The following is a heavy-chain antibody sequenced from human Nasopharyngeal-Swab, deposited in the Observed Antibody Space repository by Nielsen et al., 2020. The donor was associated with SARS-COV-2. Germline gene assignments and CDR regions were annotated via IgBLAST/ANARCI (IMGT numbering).Heavy chain of an antibody. Sequence: GGSLRLSCAASGFTFSSYAMSWVRQAPGKGLEWVSAISGSGGSTYYADSVKGRFTISRDNSKNTLYLQMNSLRAEDTAVYEGEKEEKEEERRKKKKNNYYYMDVWGKKTTVTVSS. V-gene: IGHV3-23*01. CDR2: ISGSGGST. J-gene: IGHJ6*03. CDR1: GFTFSSYA. CDR3: EKEEKEEERRKKKKNNYYYMDV.